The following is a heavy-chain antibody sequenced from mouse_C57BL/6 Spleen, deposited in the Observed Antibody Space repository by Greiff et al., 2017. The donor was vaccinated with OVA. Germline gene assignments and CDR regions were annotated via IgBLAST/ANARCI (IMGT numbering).Heavy chain of an antibody. V-gene: IGHV1-55*01. J-gene: IGHJ4*01. CDR2: IYPGSGST. CDR1: GYTFTSYW. Sequence: VQLQQPGAELVKPGASVKMSCKASGYTFTSYWITWVKQRPGQGLEWIGDIYPGSGSTNYNEKFKSKATLTVDTSSSTAYMQLSSLTSEDSAVYYCARSPYGSLYYAMDYWGQGTSVTVSS. CDR3: ARSPYGSLYYAMDY. D-gene: IGHD1-1*01.